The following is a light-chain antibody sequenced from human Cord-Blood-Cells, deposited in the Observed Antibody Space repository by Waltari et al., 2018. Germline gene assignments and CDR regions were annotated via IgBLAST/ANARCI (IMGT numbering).Light chain of an antibody. CDR1: SSDVGSYNL. J-gene: IGLJ1*01. V-gene: IGLV2-23*01. CDR3: CSYAGSFYV. Sequence: QSALTQPASVSGSPGQSITISCPGTSSDVGSYNLVSCYQQHPGKAPKLMIYEGSKRPSGVSNRFSGSKSGNTASLTISGLQAEDEADYYCCSYAGSFYVFGTGTKVTVL. CDR2: EGS.